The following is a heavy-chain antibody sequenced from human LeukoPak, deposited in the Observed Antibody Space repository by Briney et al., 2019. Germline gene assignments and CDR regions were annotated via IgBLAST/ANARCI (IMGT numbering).Heavy chain of an antibody. D-gene: IGHD4-17*01. J-gene: IGHJ4*02. CDR3: AREADYGDYDY. CDR2: INAGNGNT. Sequence: ASVKVSCKASGYTFTSYAMHWVRQAPGQRLEWMGWINAGNGNTKYSQKFQGWVTMTRDTSISTAYMELSRLRSDDTAVYYCAREADYGDYDYWGQGTLVTVSS. CDR1: GYTFTSYA. V-gene: IGHV1-3*01.